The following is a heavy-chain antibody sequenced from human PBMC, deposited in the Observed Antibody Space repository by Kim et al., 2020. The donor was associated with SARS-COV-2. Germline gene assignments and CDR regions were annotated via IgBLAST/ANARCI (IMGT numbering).Heavy chain of an antibody. CDR2: INSDGSST. J-gene: IGHJ6*02. D-gene: IGHD3-3*01. CDR3: ARVGYDFWSGYLHYYYYGMDV. Sequence: GGSLRLSCAASGFTFSSYWMHWVRQAPGKGLVWVSRINSDGSSTSYADSVKGRFTISRDNAKNTLYLQMNSLRAEDTAVYYCARVGYDFWSGYLHYYYYGMDVWGQGTTVTVSS. CDR1: GFTFSSYW. V-gene: IGHV3-74*01.